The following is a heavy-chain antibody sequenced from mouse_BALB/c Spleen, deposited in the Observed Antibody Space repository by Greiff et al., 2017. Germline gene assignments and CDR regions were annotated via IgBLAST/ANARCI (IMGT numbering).Heavy chain of an antibody. CDR1: GYTFTSYW. CDR3: ARSKLTGTFYAMDY. CDR2: INPSNGRT. D-gene: IGHD4-1*01. V-gene: IGHV1S81*02. J-gene: IGHJ4*01. Sequence: QVQLKQPGAELVKPGASVKLSCKASGYTFTSYWMHWVKQRPGQGLEWIGEINPSNGRTNYNEKFKSKATLTVDKSSSTAYMQLSSLTSEDSAVYYCARSKLTGTFYAMDYWGQGTSVTVSS.